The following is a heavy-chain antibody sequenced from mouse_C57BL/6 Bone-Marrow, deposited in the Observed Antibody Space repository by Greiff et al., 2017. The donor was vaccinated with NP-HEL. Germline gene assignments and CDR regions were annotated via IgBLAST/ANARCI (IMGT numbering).Heavy chain of an antibody. CDR2: INPNNGGT. CDR1: GYTFTDYN. CDR3: ARGGIIRRSFAY. J-gene: IGHJ3*01. D-gene: IGHD1-1*01. V-gene: IGHV1-18*01. Sequence: VQLQQSGPELVKPGASVKIPCKASGYTFTDYNMDWVKQSHGKSLEWIGDINPNNGGTIYNQKFKGKATLTVDKSSSTAYMELRSLTSEDTAVYYCARGGIIRRSFAYWGQGTLVTVSA.